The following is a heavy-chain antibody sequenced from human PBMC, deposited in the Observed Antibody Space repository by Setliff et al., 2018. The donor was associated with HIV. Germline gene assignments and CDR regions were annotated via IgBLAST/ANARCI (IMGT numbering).Heavy chain of an antibody. Sequence: SLKISCAASGFSFSHAWMSWVRQAPGKGLEWLGRIKSNADGGTTDYAAPVKGRITISRDDSKNTLYLQMNSLKTEDTAVYYCSTYRYYYDTTGVDYWGQGTLVTVSS. CDR3: STYRYYYDTTGVDY. D-gene: IGHD3-22*01. V-gene: IGHV3-15*01. CDR1: GFSFSHAW. J-gene: IGHJ4*02. CDR2: IKSNADGGTT.